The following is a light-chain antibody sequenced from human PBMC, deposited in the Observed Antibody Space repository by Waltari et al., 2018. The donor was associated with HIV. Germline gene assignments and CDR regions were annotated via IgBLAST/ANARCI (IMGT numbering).Light chain of an antibody. CDR1: QSIGTG. J-gene: IGKJ5*01. CDR3: HQSSSLPHT. Sequence: EIVLTQSPEFQSATPKEKVTITCRASQSIGTGLHWYQQKPNQSPKLLIKSASPSSAGVPSRFSGRGSGTDFTLTINSLEAEDAATYYCHQSSSLPHTFGQGTRLEIK. CDR2: SAS. V-gene: IGKV6-21*01.